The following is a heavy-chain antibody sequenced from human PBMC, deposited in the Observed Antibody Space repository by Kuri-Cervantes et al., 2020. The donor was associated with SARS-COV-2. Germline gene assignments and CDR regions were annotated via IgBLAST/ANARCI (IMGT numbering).Heavy chain of an antibody. V-gene: IGHV3-33*01. CDR3: ARDAAVPAAISSYYYMDV. CDR2: IWYDGSNK. Sequence: GGSLRLSCAASGFTFSSYGMHWVRQAPGKGLEWVAVIWYDGSNKYYADSVKGRFTISRDNSKNTLYLQMNSLRAEDTAVYYCARDAAVPAAISSYYYMDVWGKGTTVTVSS. D-gene: IGHD2-2*01. J-gene: IGHJ6*03. CDR1: GFTFSSYG.